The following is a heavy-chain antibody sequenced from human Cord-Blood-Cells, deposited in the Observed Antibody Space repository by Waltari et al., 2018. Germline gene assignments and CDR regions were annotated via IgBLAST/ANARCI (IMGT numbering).Heavy chain of an antibody. V-gene: IGHV1-69*01. CDR2: IIPIFGTA. CDR1: GGTFSSYA. CDR3: ARHPYYYDSSGYYYEDY. Sequence: QVQLVQSGAEVKKPGSSVKVSCKASGGTFSSYAISRVRQAPGQGLEWMGGIIPIFGTANYAQKFQGRVTITADESTSTAYMELSSLRSEDTAVYYCARHPYYYDSSGYYYEDYWGQGTLVTVSS. J-gene: IGHJ4*02. D-gene: IGHD3-22*01.